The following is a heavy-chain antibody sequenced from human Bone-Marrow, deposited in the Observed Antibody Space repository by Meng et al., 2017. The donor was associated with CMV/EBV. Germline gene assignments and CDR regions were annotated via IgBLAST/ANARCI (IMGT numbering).Heavy chain of an antibody. J-gene: IGHJ4*02. CDR2: IYSGGSST. CDR1: GFTFSSYA. V-gene: IGHV3-23*03. CDR3: AKGSSGRYR. Sequence: GESLKISCAASGFTFSSYAMSWVRQAPGKGLEWVSVIYSGGSSTYYADSVKGRFTISRDNSKNTLYLHMNRLRAEDTAVYYCAKGSSGRYRWGQGTLVTVSS. D-gene: IGHD6-19*01.